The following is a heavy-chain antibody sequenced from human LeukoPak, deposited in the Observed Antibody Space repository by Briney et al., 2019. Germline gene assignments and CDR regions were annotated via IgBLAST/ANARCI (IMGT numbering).Heavy chain of an antibody. V-gene: IGHV3-7*01. J-gene: IGHJ4*02. CDR2: IKEDGSVK. CDR1: GFTFSTYW. CDR3: ARDTSGCLDY. Sequence: GGSLRLSRAASGFTFSTYWMAWVRQAPGKGLEWVANIKEDGSVKHYADSVKGRFTISRDNAKNSLYLQMNSLRAEDTAVYYCARDTSGCLDYWGQGTLVTVSS. D-gene: IGHD5-12*01.